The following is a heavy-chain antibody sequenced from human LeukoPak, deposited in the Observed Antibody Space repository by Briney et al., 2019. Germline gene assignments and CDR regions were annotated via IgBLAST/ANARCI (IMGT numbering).Heavy chain of an antibody. Sequence: GGSLRLSCAASGFTFSSYAMSWVRQAPGKGLEWVSAISGSGGSTYYADSVKGRFTISRDNSKNTLYLQMNSQRAEDTAVYYCAKDGGYCSGCSCYLRHFDYWGRGTLVTVSS. J-gene: IGHJ4*02. D-gene: IGHD2-15*01. V-gene: IGHV3-23*01. CDR2: ISGSGGST. CDR3: AKDGGYCSGCSCYLRHFDY. CDR1: GFTFSSYA.